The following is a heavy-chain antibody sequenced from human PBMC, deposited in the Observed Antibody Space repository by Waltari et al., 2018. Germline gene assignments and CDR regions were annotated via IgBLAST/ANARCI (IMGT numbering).Heavy chain of an antibody. CDR3: ARGRVASMVRGVSPRTGYFDY. CDR2: INHSGST. CDR1: GGSFSGYY. Sequence: QVQLQQWGAGRLKPSETMSLTCAVYGGSFSGYYWSWFRQPPGKGLEWIGEINHSGSTNYNPSLKSRVTISVDTSKNQFSLKLSSVTAADTAVYYCARGRVASMVRGVSPRTGYFDYWGQGTLVTVSS. V-gene: IGHV4-34*01. J-gene: IGHJ4*02. D-gene: IGHD3-10*01.